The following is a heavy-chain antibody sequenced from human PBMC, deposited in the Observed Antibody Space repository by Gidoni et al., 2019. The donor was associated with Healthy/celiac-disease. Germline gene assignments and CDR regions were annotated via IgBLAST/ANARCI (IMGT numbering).Heavy chain of an antibody. Sequence: QVQLQESGPGLVKPSQTLSLTCTVSGGSISSGSYYWSWIRPPAGKGLEWIGRIYTSGITNYNPSLKSRVTISVNTSKNQFSLKLSSVTAADTAVYYCARVSSSLGWFDPWGQGTLVTVSS. CDR3: ARVSSSLGWFDP. CDR1: GGSISSGSYY. CDR2: IYTSGIT. D-gene: IGHD6-13*01. V-gene: IGHV4-61*02. J-gene: IGHJ5*02.